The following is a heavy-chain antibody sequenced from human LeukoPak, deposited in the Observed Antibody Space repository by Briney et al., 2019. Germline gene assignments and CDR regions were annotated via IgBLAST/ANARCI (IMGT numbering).Heavy chain of an antibody. CDR3: ARDRVGPPTVPLDY. D-gene: IGHD1-26*01. CDR2: IWYDGSNK. V-gene: IGHV3-33*08. CDR1: GFTFSRYG. Sequence: PGGSLRLSCAASGFTFSRYGMHWVRQAPGKGLEWVAVIWYDGSNKYYADSVKGRFTISRDNSKNTLYLQMNSLRAEDTAVYYCARDRVGPPTVPLDYWGQGTLVTVSS. J-gene: IGHJ4*02.